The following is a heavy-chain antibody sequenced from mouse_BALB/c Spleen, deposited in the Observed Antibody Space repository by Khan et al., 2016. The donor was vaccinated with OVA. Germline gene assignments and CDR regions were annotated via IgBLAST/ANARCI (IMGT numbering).Heavy chain of an antibody. CDR1: GFTFSRFG. CDR3: ARDSNFDY. J-gene: IGHJ2*01. Sequence: EVELVESGGGLVQPGGSRKLSCAASGFTFSRFGMHWVRQAPEKGLEWVAYISSGSNSIYYADTVKGRFTISRDNPKNTLFLQMTSLRSEDTAMYYCARDSNFDYWGRGTTLTVSS. V-gene: IGHV5-17*02. CDR2: ISSGSNSI.